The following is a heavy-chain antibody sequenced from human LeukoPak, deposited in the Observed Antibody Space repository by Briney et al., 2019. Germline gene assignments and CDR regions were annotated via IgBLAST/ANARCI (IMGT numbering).Heavy chain of an antibody. CDR1: GYTFTGYY. J-gene: IGHJ4*02. D-gene: IGHD3-16*02. Sequence: GASLKVSCKASGYTFTGYYMHWVRQAPGQGLEWMGWINPNSGGTNYAQKFQGRVTMTRDTSISTAYMELSRLRSDDTAVYYCARDFTKPFYDYVWGSYRLRFLFDYWGQGTLVTVSS. CDR2: INPNSGGT. CDR3: ARDFTKPFYDYVWGSYRLRFLFDY. V-gene: IGHV1-2*02.